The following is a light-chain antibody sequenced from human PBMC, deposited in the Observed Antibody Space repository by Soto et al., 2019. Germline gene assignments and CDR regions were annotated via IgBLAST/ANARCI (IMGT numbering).Light chain of an antibody. J-gene: IGLJ1*01. V-gene: IGLV2-11*01. CDR1: SSDVGGYSY. CDR3: CSYAGAFTYV. Sequence: QSALTQPRSVSGSPGHSVTISCTGTSSDVGGYSYVSWYQQHPGKAPKLMISDVSKRPSGVPDRFSGSKFGNTASLTISRLQAEDEADYYCCSYAGAFTYVFGSGTKLTVL. CDR2: DVS.